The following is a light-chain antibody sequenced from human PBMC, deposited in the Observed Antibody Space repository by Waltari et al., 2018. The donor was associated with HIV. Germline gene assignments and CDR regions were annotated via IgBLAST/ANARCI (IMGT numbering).Light chain of an antibody. Sequence: QSALTQPASVSGSLGQSITFSCTGTSSDIGGYDYVSWYQQHPGEAPKIIIYDVTNRPSGMSDRFSGSKSGDTASLTISGLQAEDEADYYCTSFTTTAAWVFGGGTKLTVL. CDR2: DVT. V-gene: IGLV2-14*03. J-gene: IGLJ3*02. CDR1: SSDIGGYDY. CDR3: TSFTTTAAWV.